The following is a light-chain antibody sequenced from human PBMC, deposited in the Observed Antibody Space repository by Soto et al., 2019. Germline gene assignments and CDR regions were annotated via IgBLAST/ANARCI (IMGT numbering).Light chain of an antibody. CDR1: SSDVGGYNY. J-gene: IGLJ1*01. CDR3: SSYTSSTALDV. CDR2: EVS. Sequence: QSVLTQPASVSGSPGQSITISCTGTSSDVGGYNYVSWYQQHPGKAPKLLIYEVSNRPSGVSDRFSGSQSGNTASLTISGLQAEDEADYYCSSYTSSTALDVFGTGTKLTVL. V-gene: IGLV2-14*01.